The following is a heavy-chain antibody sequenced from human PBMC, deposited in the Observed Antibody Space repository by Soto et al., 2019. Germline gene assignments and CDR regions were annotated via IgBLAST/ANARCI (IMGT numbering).Heavy chain of an antibody. J-gene: IGHJ6*02. Sequence: GASVKVACKDSGGTFSSYAISWVLQAPGQGLEWMGGIIPIFGTANYAQKFQGRVTITADESTSTAYMELSSLRSEDTAVYYCARHHASGSYYRYYYYYGMDVCGQGTTVTVSS. D-gene: IGHD3-10*01. V-gene: IGHV1-69*13. CDR1: GGTFSSYA. CDR2: IIPIFGTA. CDR3: ARHHASGSYYRYYYYYGMDV.